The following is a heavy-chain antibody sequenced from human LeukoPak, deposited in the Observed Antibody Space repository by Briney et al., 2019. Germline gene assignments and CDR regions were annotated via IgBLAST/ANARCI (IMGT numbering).Heavy chain of an antibody. CDR1: GGSFSGYY. Sequence: SETLSLTCAVYGGSFSGYYWSWIRQPPGKGLEWIGEINHSGSTNYNPSLKSRVTISVDTSKNQFSLKLSSVTAADTAVYYCARGPLYSLYYYYYYMDVWGKGTTVTVSS. CDR2: INHSGST. D-gene: IGHD2-21*01. CDR3: ARGPLYSLYYYYYYMDV. V-gene: IGHV4-34*01. J-gene: IGHJ6*03.